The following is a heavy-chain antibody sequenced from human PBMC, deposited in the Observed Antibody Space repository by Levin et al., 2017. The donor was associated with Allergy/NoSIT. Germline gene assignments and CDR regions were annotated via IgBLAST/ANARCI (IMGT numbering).Heavy chain of an antibody. CDR3: AKAPYTSGWYFQSDY. CDR2: TSGGGDTT. J-gene: IGHJ4*02. D-gene: IGHD6-19*01. CDR1: GFIFNRYA. Sequence: GGSLRLSCVASGFIFNRYAMSWVRQAPGKWLEWVSLTSGGGDTTYYADSVKGRFTVYRDNSKNTLYLQMNSLRADDTAVYYCAKAPYTSGWYFQSDYWGQGTLVTVSS. V-gene: IGHV3-23*01.